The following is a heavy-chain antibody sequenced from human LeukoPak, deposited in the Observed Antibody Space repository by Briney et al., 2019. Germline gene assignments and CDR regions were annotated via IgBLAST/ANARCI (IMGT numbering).Heavy chain of an antibody. Sequence: PSETLSLTRAVYGGSFSGYYWSWIRQPPGKGLEWIGEINHSGSTNYNPSLKSRVTISVDTSKNQFSLKLSSVTAADTAVYYCARVDRYYDSSGYYDYWGQGTLVTVSS. J-gene: IGHJ4*02. CDR2: INHSGST. V-gene: IGHV4-34*01. D-gene: IGHD3-22*01. CDR3: ARVDRYYDSSGYYDY. CDR1: GGSFSGYY.